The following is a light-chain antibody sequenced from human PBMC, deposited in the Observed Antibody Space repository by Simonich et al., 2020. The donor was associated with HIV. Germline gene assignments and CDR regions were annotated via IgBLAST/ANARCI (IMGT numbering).Light chain of an antibody. CDR2: GAS. Sequence: EIVMTQSPDTLSVSQGERATLACRDSQSVGINLAWYQQNPGQAPRLRIYGASASATDIPARFSGSGSGTEFTLTISTMQSEDFAVYYCQQCNNWPPTFGQGTKVEIK. V-gene: IGKV3-15*01. CDR3: QQCNNWPPT. CDR1: QSVGIN. J-gene: IGKJ1*01.